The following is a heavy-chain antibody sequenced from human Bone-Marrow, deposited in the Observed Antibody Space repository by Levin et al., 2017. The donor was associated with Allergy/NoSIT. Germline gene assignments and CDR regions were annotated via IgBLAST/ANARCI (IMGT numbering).Heavy chain of an antibody. CDR1: GFTVNNNY. D-gene: IGHD1-1*01. V-gene: IGHV3-53*01. CDR2: IYSDGST. Sequence: GGSLRLSCAASGFTVNNNYVSWVRQAPGKGLEWVSLIYSDGSTYYADSVKGRFTISRDSSKNTLYLQMNSLRAEDTAVYYCARNSGETGVWGRGTTVTVSS. CDR3: ARNSGETGV. J-gene: IGHJ6*02.